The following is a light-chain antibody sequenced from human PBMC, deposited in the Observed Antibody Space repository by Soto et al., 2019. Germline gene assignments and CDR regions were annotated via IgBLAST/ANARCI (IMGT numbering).Light chain of an antibody. Sequence: EIVLTQSPASLSLSPGERSTLSCMAIQSVSAFLAWYQQKPGQAPRLLIYDASNRATGVPARFSGSGSGTDFTLTISSLEPEDFEVYYCQQRSHWPPGFGQGTRLEIK. V-gene: IGKV3-11*01. CDR2: DAS. CDR1: QSVSAF. CDR3: QQRSHWPPG. J-gene: IGKJ5*01.